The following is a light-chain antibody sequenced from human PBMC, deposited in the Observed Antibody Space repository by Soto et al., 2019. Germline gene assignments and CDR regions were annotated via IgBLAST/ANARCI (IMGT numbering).Light chain of an antibody. CDR2: GAS. Sequence: EIVLMQSPGTLSLSPGERATLSCRASQSVTNNYLAWYQQKPGQAPRLLIYGASSRATGVPDRFSGSGSGTDFTLTITRLEPEDFAVYYCQQRSDWPSTFVGGTKVQIK. V-gene: IGKV3D-20*02. CDR1: QSVTNNY. CDR3: QQRSDWPST. J-gene: IGKJ4*01.